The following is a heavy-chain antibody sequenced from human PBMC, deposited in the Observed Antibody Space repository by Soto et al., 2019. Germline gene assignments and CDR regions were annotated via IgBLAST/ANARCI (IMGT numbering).Heavy chain of an antibody. Sequence: GGSLRLSCAASGFTFSSYSMNWVHQAPGKGLEWVSSISSSSSYIYYADSVKGRFTISRDNAKNSLYLQMNSLRAEDTAVYYCARDYCSGGSCQSDYWGQGTLVTVSS. J-gene: IGHJ4*02. CDR2: ISSSSSYI. CDR3: ARDYCSGGSCQSDY. D-gene: IGHD2-15*01. CDR1: GFTFSSYS. V-gene: IGHV3-21*01.